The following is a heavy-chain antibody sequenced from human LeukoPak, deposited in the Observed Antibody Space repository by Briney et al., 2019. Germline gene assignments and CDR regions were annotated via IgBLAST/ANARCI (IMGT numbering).Heavy chain of an antibody. CDR2: INYSGST. V-gene: IGHV4-59*01. Sequence: PSETLSLTCTVSGGSLSSYNWSWIRQPPGKGLEWIGYINYSGSTNYNPSLKSRVTISVDTSKNQFSLKLSSVTAADTAVYYCAASPTTVTTPFDYWGQGTLVTVSS. CDR3: AASPTTVTTPFDY. D-gene: IGHD4-11*01. J-gene: IGHJ4*02. CDR1: GGSLSSYN.